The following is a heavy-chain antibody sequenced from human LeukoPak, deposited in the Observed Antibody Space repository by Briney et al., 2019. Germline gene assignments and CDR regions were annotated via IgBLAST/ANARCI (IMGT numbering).Heavy chain of an antibody. CDR3: ARVSSGSYYNYYYYYMDV. CDR1: GGSISSYY. V-gene: IGHV4-4*07. CDR2: IYTSGST. D-gene: IGHD1-26*01. J-gene: IGHJ6*03. Sequence: SETLSLTCTVSGGSISSYYWSWIRQPAGKGLEWIGRIYTSGSTNYNPSLKSRVTMSVDTSKNQFSLKLSSVTAADTAVYYRARVSSGSYYNYYYYYMDVWGKGTTVTVSS.